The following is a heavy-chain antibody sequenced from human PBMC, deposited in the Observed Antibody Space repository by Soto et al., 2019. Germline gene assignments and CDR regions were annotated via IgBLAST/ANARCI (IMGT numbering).Heavy chain of an antibody. CDR1: GFTFSSYG. J-gene: IGHJ3*01. V-gene: IGHV3-30*18. Sequence: QVQLVESGGSVVQPGTSLRLSCAASGFTFSSYGIHWVRQAPGKGLEWVALISHDGSRKEYAESQKGRFTISRDNSKNTVYLQMNSLRFEDTAVYFCAKGFSRGPSVLRGFDLWGQGTVVTVSS. CDR2: ISHDGSRK. CDR3: AKGFSRGPSVLRGFDL. D-gene: IGHD3-3*01.